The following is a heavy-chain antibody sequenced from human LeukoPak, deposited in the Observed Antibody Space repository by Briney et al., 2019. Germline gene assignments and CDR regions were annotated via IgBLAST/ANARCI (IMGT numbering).Heavy chain of an antibody. Sequence: PGGSLRLSCAASGFTFSSYSMNWVRQAPGKGLEWVSSISSSSSYIYYADSVKGRFTISRDNAKNSLYLQMNSLRAEDTAVYYCARDMEVVVAAIYYYYYYGMDVWGQGTTVTVSS. V-gene: IGHV3-21*01. CDR1: GFTFSSYS. J-gene: IGHJ6*02. D-gene: IGHD2-15*01. CDR2: ISSSSSYI. CDR3: ARDMEVVVAAIYYYYYYGMDV.